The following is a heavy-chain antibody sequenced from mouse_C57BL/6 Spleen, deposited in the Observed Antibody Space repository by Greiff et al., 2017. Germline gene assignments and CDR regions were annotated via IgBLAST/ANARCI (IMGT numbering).Heavy chain of an antibody. J-gene: IGHJ3*01. D-gene: IGHD1-1*01. V-gene: IGHV2-2*01. CDR3: ARGDGRSYVWFAY. CDR2: IWSGGST. CDR1: GFSLTSYG. Sequence: VQLQQSGPGLVQPSQSLSITCTVSGFSLTSYGVHWVRQSPGKGLEWLGVIWSGGSTDYNAAFISRLSISKDNSKSQVFCKMNSLQADDTAIYYCARGDGRSYVWFAYWGQGTLVTVSA.